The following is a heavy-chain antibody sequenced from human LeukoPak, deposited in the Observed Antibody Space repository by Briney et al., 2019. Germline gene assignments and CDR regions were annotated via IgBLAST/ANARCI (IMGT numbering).Heavy chain of an antibody. D-gene: IGHD3-9*01. V-gene: IGHV1-2*02. CDR3: ARGYVLRYFDWLLPFDY. CDR1: GYTFTGYY. J-gene: IGHJ4*02. CDR2: INPNSGGT. Sequence: ASVTVSCKASGYTFTGYYMHWVRQAPGQGLEWMGWINPNSGGTNYAQKFQGRVTMTRDTSISTAYMELSRLRSDDTAVYYCARGYVLRYFDWLLPFDYWGQGTLVTVSS.